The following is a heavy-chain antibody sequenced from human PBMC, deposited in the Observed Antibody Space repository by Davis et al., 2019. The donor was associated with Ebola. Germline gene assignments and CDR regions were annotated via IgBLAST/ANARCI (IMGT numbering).Heavy chain of an antibody. V-gene: IGHV4-39*01. D-gene: IGHD6-19*01. J-gene: IGHJ6*03. CDR3: ARRCTVAATYIPTYYDYYMDV. CDR2: IYYSGST. Sequence: SETLSLTCTVSGGSISSSSYYWGWIRQPPGKGLEWIGSIYYSGSTYYNPSLKSRVTISVDTSKNQFSLKLSSVTAADTAVYYCARRCTVAATYIPTYYDYYMDVWGKGTTVTVSS. CDR1: GGSISSSSYY.